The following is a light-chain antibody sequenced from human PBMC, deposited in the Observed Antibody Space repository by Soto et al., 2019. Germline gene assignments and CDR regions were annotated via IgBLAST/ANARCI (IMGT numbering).Light chain of an antibody. J-gene: IGLJ1*01. Sequence: QSVLTQPPSVSAAPGQKVTISCSGSSSNIGNNYVSWYQQLPGTAPKLLIYDNNKRPSGIPDRFSGSKSGTSATLGITGLQTGDEAGYYCGTWDSSLSAGPYVFGTGTKVTVL. CDR3: GTWDSSLSAGPYV. CDR1: SSNIGNNY. V-gene: IGLV1-51*01. CDR2: DNN.